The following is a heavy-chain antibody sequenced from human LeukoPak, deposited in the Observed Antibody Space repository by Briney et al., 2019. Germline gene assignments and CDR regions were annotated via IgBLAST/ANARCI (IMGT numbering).Heavy chain of an antibody. CDR3: ATDSSPDF. Sequence: PGGSLRLSCAASGFTFSIYTIHWVRQAPGKGLEWVALISYDGSNKYYGDSVKGRFTISRDNSKNTLYLQMNSLRADDTAVCYCATDSSPDFWGQGTLVTVSS. D-gene: IGHD3-22*01. V-gene: IGHV3-30*04. CDR2: ISYDGSNK. CDR1: GFTFSIYT. J-gene: IGHJ4*02.